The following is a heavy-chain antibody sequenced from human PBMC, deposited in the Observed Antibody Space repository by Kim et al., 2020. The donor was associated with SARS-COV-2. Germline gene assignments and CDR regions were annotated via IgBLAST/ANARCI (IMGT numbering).Heavy chain of an antibody. CDR1: GGSFSGYY. Sequence: SETLSLTCAVYGGSFSGYYWSWIRQPPGKGLEWIGEINHSGSTNYNPSLKSRVTISVATSKNQFSLKLSSVTAADTAVYYCSRGNLYDFWSGFYRWGQGTLVTVSS. V-gene: IGHV4-34*01. D-gene: IGHD3-3*01. CDR3: SRGNLYDFWSGFYR. J-gene: IGHJ4*02. CDR2: INHSGST.